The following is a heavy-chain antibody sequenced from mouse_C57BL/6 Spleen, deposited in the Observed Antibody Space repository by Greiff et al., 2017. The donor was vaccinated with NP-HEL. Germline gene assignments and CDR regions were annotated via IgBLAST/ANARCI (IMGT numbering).Heavy chain of an antibody. J-gene: IGHJ2*01. V-gene: IGHV1-42*01. D-gene: IGHD1-1*01. Sequence: EVQLQQSGPELVKPGASVKISCKASGYSFTGYYMNWVKQSPEKSLEWIGEINPSTGGTTYNQKFKAKATLTVDKSSSTAYMQLKSLTSEDSAVYYCARYGRTSYFDYWGQGTTLTVSS. CDR1: GYSFTGYY. CDR2: INPSTGGT. CDR3: ARYGRTSYFDY.